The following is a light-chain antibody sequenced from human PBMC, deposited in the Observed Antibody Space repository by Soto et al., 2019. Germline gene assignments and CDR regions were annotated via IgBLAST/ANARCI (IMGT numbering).Light chain of an antibody. Sequence: DIVMTQSPDSLAVSLGERATINCKSSQSVLYSPNNKNYLAWYQQKPGQPPKLLVYWASTRESGVPYRFSGSGSETDFTLTINSLQAEDVAVYYCQQYINAPQTFGQGTKVEIK. V-gene: IGKV4-1*01. CDR2: WAS. J-gene: IGKJ1*01. CDR3: QQYINAPQT. CDR1: QSVLYSPNNKNY.